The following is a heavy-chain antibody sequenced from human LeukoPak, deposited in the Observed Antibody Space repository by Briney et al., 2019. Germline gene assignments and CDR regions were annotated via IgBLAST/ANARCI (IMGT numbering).Heavy chain of an antibody. D-gene: IGHD6-6*01. CDR1: GFTFGSYS. V-gene: IGHV3-48*01. Sequence: GGSLRLSCAASGFTFGSYSMNWVRQAPGKGLEWVSYISSSSSTIYYADSVKGRFTISRDNAKNSLYLQMNSLRAEDTAVYYCARGHQVAARPVDYWGQGTLVTVSS. CDR3: ARGHQVAARPVDY. CDR2: ISSSSSTI. J-gene: IGHJ4*02.